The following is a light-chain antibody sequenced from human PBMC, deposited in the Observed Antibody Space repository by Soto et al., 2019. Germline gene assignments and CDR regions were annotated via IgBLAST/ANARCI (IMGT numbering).Light chain of an antibody. CDR3: QQYGNTPPT. Sequence: EIVLTQSPGILSLSPGERATLSCRASQSVSSTFLAWYQRKAGQAPRLLIFAASSRATGVPDRFSGSGSGTDFTLTISRLEPEDFALYYCQQYGNTPPTFVQGTKLEIK. CDR1: QSVSSTF. CDR2: AAS. J-gene: IGKJ2*01. V-gene: IGKV3-20*01.